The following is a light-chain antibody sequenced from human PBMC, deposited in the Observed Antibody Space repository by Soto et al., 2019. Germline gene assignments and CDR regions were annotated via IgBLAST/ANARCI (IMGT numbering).Light chain of an antibody. CDR2: DAS. V-gene: IGKV3-11*01. CDR3: QLRSNWPPALT. CDR1: QSISSY. J-gene: IGKJ4*01. Sequence: EIVLTQSPATLSLSPGERATLSCRASQSISSYLAWYQQKPGQAPRLLIYDASNRATGIPARFSGSGSGTDFTLTISSLGPEDFAVYYCQLRSNWPPALTFGGGTKVEIK.